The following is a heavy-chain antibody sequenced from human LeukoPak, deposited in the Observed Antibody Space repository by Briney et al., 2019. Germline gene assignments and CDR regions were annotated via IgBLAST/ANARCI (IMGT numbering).Heavy chain of an antibody. CDR1: SSSSYY. J-gene: IGHJ4*02. V-gene: IGHV3-23*01. D-gene: IGHD2-21*02. CDR2: ISGSGGST. CDR3: AKPLIVVVTAPGHY. Sequence: SSSSYYWGWIRQAPGKGLEWVSAISGSGGSTYYADSVKGRFTISRDNSKNTLYLQMNSLRAEDTAVYYCAKPLIVVVTAPGHYWGQGTLVTVSS.